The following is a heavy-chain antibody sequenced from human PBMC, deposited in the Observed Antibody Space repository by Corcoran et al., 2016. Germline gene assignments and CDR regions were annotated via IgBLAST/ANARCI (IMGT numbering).Heavy chain of an antibody. Sequence: QVQLVESGGGVVQPGRSLRLSCAASGFTFSSYGMHWVRQAPGKGLEWVAVISYDGSNKYYADSVKGRCTISRDNSKNTLYLQMNSLGAEYTAVDYCAKDMVRAGWGGYSPGYYGMDVWGQGTTVTVSS. CDR3: AKDMVRAGWGGYSPGYYGMDV. CDR1: GFTFSSYG. V-gene: IGHV3-30*18. CDR2: ISYDGSNK. D-gene: IGHD3-3*01. J-gene: IGHJ6*02.